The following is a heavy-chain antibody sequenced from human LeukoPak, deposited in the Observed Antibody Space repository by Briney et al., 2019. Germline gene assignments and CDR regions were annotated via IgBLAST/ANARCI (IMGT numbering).Heavy chain of an antibody. Sequence: GGSLRLSCAASGFTFSSYAMSWVRQAPGKGLEWVSAISGSGGSTYYADSVKGRFTISRDYSKNTLYLQMNSLRAEDTAVYYCAKGATYYYDSSGYYPPADAFDIWGQGTMVTVSS. CDR3: AKGATYYYDSSGYYPPADAFDI. CDR2: ISGSGGST. J-gene: IGHJ3*02. CDR1: GFTFSSYA. V-gene: IGHV3-23*01. D-gene: IGHD3-22*01.